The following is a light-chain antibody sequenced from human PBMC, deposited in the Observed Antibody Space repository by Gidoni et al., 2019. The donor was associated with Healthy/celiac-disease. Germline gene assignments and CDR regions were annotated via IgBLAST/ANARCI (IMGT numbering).Light chain of an antibody. CDR2: AAS. V-gene: IGKV1-27*01. CDR3: QKYNSASPT. CDR1: QGISNY. J-gene: IGKJ4*01. Sequence: INLSQSPSSLSASVGDRVTSTCRASQGISNYLACYQQKPGKLPKLLIYAASTLQSGVPSRFSGSRSGTDFTLIISSLQPEDVATYYCQKYNSASPTFGGGTKVEIK.